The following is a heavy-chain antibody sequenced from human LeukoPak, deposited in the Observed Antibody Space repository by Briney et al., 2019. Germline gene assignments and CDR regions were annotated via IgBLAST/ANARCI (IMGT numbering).Heavy chain of an antibody. CDR1: GYSFTSYW. J-gene: IGHJ4*02. D-gene: IGHD5-12*01. Sequence: GESLKISCKGSGYSFTSYWIGWVRQMPGKGLEWMGIIYPGDSNTRYSPSFQGQVTMSADKSISTAYLQWSSLKASDTAMYYCARHRRGYSGYVDYWGQGTLVTVSS. CDR2: IYPGDSNT. CDR3: ARHRRGYSGYVDY. V-gene: IGHV5-51*01.